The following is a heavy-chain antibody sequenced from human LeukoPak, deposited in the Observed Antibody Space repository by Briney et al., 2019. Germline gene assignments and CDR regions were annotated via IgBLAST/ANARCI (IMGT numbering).Heavy chain of an antibody. J-gene: IGHJ4*02. CDR1: GFTLSSYA. CDR3: AKGSSGRVEMATTRH. V-gene: IGHV3-23*01. Sequence: PGGSLRLSCAASGFTLSSYAMSWVRQAPGKGLEWVSAISGSGGSTYYADSVKGRFTISRDNSKNTLYLQMNSLRAEDTAVYYCAKGSSGRVEMATTRHWGQGTLVTVSS. D-gene: IGHD5-24*01. CDR2: ISGSGGST.